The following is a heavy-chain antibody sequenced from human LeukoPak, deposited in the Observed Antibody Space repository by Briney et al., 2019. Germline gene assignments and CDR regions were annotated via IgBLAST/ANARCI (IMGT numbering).Heavy chain of an antibody. Sequence: ASVKVSCKASGYTFTGYYMHWVRQAPGRGLEWMGWINPNSGGTNYAQKFQGRVTMTRDTSISTAYMELSSLRSEDTAVYYCATDFGTAMTHWGQGTLVTVSS. CDR3: ATDFGTAMTH. CDR2: INPNSGGT. J-gene: IGHJ4*02. D-gene: IGHD5-18*01. CDR1: GYTFTGYY. V-gene: IGHV1-2*02.